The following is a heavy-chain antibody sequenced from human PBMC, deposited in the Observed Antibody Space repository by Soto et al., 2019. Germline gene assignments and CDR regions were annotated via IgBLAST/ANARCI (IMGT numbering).Heavy chain of an antibody. CDR3: AREDDYVWGSYRYGSDY. J-gene: IGHJ4*02. CDR1: GGSISSGGYY. CDR2: IYYSGST. V-gene: IGHV4-31*03. Sequence: QVQLQESGPGLVKPSQTLSLTCTVSGGSISSGGYYWSWIRQHPGKGLEWIGYIYYSGSTYYNPSLKSRVTISVDTSKNQFSLKLSSVTAADTAVYYCAREDDYVWGSYRYGSDYWGQGTLVTVSS. D-gene: IGHD3-16*02.